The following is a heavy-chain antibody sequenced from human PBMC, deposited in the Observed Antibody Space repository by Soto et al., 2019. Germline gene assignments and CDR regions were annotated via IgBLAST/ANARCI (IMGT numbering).Heavy chain of an antibody. D-gene: IGHD1-1*01. CDR2: IYATGSS. CDR1: GASHSGYY. Sequence: SETLSLTCTVSGASHSGYYWSWIHQPPGKGLEWIGRIYATGSSDYNPSLKSRITISVDMSKKQFSLTLRSVTAADTAMYYCVRDGTKNLRDWFDPWGQGILVTVSS. J-gene: IGHJ5*02. CDR3: VRDGTKNLRDWFDP. V-gene: IGHV4-4*07.